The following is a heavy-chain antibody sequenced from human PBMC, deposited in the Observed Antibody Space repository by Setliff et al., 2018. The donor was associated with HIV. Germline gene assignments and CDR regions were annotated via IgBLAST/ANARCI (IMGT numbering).Heavy chain of an antibody. J-gene: IGHJ4*02. CDR2: INHSGST. D-gene: IGHD3-22*01. CDR1: GGSFSGHS. V-gene: IGHV4-34*01. Sequence: SETLSLTCAVYGGSFSGHSWTWVRQPPGKGLEWIGEINHSGSTSYNPSLKSRVTISVDTSKNQFSLKLNSVTAADTAVYYCARAISPGFYYDSSGYYTYYFDYWGQGTLVTVSS. CDR3: ARAISPGFYYDSSGYYTYYFDY.